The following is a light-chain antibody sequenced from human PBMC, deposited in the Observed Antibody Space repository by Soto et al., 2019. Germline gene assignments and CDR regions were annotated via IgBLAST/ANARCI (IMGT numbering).Light chain of an antibody. CDR2: GAS. Sequence: EIVLPQSPGTLALSPAAGATLSSRASQSVSNNYLAWYQQKPGQAPRLLIYGASNRATGIPDRFSGSGSETDFTLTISRLEPEDFAVYYCHQYGSSPVTFGQGTGLEIK. V-gene: IGKV3-20*01. CDR1: QSVSNNY. J-gene: IGKJ5*01. CDR3: HQYGSSPVT.